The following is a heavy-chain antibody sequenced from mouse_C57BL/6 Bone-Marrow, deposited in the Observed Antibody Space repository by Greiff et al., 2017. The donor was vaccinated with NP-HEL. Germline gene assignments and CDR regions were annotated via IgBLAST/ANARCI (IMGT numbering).Heavy chain of an antibody. D-gene: IGHD1-1*01. CDR1: GFTFSDYY. Sequence: DVKLVESGGGLVQPGGSLKLSCAASGFTFSDYYMYWVRQTPEKRLEWVAYISNGGGSTYYPDTVKGRFTISRDNAKNTLYLQMSRLKSEDTAMYYCARASYYGSDYWGQGTTLTVSS. J-gene: IGHJ2*01. CDR2: ISNGGGST. V-gene: IGHV5-12*01. CDR3: ARASYYGSDY.